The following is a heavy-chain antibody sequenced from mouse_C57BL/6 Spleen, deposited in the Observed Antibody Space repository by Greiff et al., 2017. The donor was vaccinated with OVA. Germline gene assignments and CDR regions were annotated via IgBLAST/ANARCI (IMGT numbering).Heavy chain of an antibody. CDR3: ARRGWDVGYFDY. Sequence: VQLQQSGAELVKPGASVKISCKASGYAFSSYWMNWVKQRPGKGLEWIGQIYPGDGDTNYNGKFKGKATLTADKSSSTAYMQLSSLTSEDSAVYFCARRGWDVGYFDYWGQGTTLTVSS. J-gene: IGHJ2*01. V-gene: IGHV1-80*01. CDR2: IYPGDGDT. CDR1: GYAFSSYW. D-gene: IGHD4-1*01.